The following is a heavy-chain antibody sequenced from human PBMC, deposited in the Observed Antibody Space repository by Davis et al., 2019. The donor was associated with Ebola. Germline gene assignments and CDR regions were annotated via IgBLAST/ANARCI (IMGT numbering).Heavy chain of an antibody. CDR3: ARTQTGYDYSNYGYYYYGMDV. Sequence: PGGSLRLSCAASGFTFSSYEMNWVRQAPGKGLEWVSYISSSGSTIYYADSVKGRFTISRDNAKNSLYLQMNSLRAEDTAVYYCARTQTGYDYSNYGYYYYGMDVWGQGTTVTVSS. V-gene: IGHV3-48*03. CDR1: GFTFSSYE. CDR2: ISSSGSTI. D-gene: IGHD4-11*01. J-gene: IGHJ6*02.